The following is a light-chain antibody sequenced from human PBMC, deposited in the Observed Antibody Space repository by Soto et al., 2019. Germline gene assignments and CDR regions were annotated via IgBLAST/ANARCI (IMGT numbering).Light chain of an antibody. CDR2: DVR. CDR1: SSDVGGYDF. Sequence: QSVLTQPRSVSGSPGQSVTISCTGTSSDVGGYDFVSWYQQRPGKAPKLMIYDVRQRPSGVPDRFSGSKSGNTASLTISGLQAEDEADYYCCSYAGRHTLVFGSGTKVTVL. J-gene: IGLJ1*01. CDR3: CSYAGRHTLV. V-gene: IGLV2-11*01.